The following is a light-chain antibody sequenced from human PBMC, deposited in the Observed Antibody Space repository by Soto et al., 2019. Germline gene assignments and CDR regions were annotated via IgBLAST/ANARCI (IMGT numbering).Light chain of an antibody. J-gene: IGKJ2*01. CDR2: GAS. CDR3: QQYGSSPMYT. Sequence: EIVLTQSPGTLSLSPGERATLSCRASQSVSSSYLAWYQPKPGQAPRLLIYGASSRATGIRDRFSGSGSGTDFALTISIREPEDFAVYYCQQYGSSPMYTFGQGTKMEIK. CDR1: QSVSSSY. V-gene: IGKV3-20*01.